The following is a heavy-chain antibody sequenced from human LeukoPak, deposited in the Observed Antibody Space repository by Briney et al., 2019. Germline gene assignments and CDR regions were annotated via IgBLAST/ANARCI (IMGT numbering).Heavy chain of an antibody. D-gene: IGHD4-17*01. V-gene: IGHV3-30-3*01. CDR1: GFTFSSYA. CDR2: ISYDGSNK. CDR3: AKARRGISTTTVWYFDL. J-gene: IGHJ2*01. Sequence: PGRSLRLSCAASGFTFSSYAMHWVRQAPGKGLEWVAVISYDGSNKYYADSVKGRFTISRDNSKNTLYLQMNSLRAEDTAVYYCAKARRGISTTTVWYFDLWGRGTLVTVSS.